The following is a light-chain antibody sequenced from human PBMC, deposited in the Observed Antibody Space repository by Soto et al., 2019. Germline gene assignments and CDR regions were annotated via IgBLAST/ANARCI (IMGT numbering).Light chain of an antibody. CDR2: EGS. CDR1: RSDVGTYNL. V-gene: IGLV2-23*01. J-gene: IGLJ1*01. CDR3: CSYAGSRNAYV. Sequence: QSVLTQPASVSGSPGQSITISCTGTRSDVGTYNLVSWYQQHPGNAPKLMVYEGSKRPSGVSNRFSGSKSGNTASLTISGLQAEDEADYYCCSYAGSRNAYVFGTGTKVTVL.